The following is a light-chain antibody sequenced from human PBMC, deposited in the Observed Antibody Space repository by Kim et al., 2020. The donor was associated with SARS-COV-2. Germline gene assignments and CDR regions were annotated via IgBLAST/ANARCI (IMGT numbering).Light chain of an antibody. CDR3: QVWDFSGGA. J-gene: IGLJ3*02. CDR2: YDD. Sequence: SYELTQPPSVSVAPGQTATISCGGINIETKSVHWYQQQPGQAPVLIIFYDDDRPSGIPERFSGSKSGNTATLMISRVEVGDEADYYGQVWDFSGGAFGGG. V-gene: IGLV3-21*04. CDR1: NIETKS.